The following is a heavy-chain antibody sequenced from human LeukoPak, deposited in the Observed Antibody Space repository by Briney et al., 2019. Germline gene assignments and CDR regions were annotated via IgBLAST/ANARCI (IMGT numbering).Heavy chain of an antibody. CDR3: TTGDRLLDYGLDY. CDR1: GFTFSNYG. V-gene: IGHV3-30*03. J-gene: IGHJ4*02. D-gene: IGHD4-17*01. CDR2: ISYDGTNR. Sequence: PGGSLRLSCAASGFTFSNYGMHWVRQAPGKGLEWVAVISYDGTNRYYADSVKGRFTISRDNSKNTLYLQMNSLKTEDAAVYYCTTGDRLLDYGLDYWGQGTLVTVSS.